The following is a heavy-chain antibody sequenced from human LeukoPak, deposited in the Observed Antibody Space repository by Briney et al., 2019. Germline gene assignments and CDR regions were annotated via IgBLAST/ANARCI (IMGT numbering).Heavy chain of an antibody. J-gene: IGHJ6*02. CDR1: GFTFSDYY. V-gene: IGHV3-11*01. Sequence: GGSLRLSCAASGFTFSDYYMSWIRQAPGKGLEWVSYISSSGSTIYYADSVKGRFTISRDNAKNSLYLQMNSLRAEDTAVYYCARAKGIAVAGRKNYGMDVWGRGTTVTVSS. CDR3: ARAKGIAVAGRKNYGMDV. D-gene: IGHD6-19*01. CDR2: ISSSGSTI.